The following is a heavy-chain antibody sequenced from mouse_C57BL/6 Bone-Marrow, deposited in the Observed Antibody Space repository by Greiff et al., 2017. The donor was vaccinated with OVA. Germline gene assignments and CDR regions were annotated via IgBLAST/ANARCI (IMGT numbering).Heavy chain of an antibody. CDR1: GYTFTSSN. CDR3: ARLRRSWFAY. CDR2: IYPGNGDT. D-gene: IGHD1-1*01. V-gene: IGHV1-12*01. Sequence: QVQLQQSGAELVRPGASVKMSCKASGYTFTSSNMHWVKQTPRQGPEWIGAIYPGNGDTSYNQKFKGKATLTVDTSSSTAYMPLSSLTSEDSAVYFCARLRRSWFAYWGQGTLVTVSA. J-gene: IGHJ3*01.